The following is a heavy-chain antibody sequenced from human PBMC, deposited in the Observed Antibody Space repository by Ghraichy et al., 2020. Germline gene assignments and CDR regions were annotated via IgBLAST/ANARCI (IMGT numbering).Heavy chain of an antibody. CDR2: ISYDGSNK. J-gene: IGHJ4*02. CDR1: GFTFSSYA. V-gene: IGHV3-30-3*01. D-gene: IGHD1-26*01. Sequence: GGSLRLSCAASGFTFSSYAMHWVRQAPGKGLEWVAVISYDGSNKYYADSVKGRFTISRDNSKNTLYLQMNSLRAEDTAVYYCARRSPTSGSYPDYWGQGTLVTVSS. CDR3: ARRSPTSGSYPDY.